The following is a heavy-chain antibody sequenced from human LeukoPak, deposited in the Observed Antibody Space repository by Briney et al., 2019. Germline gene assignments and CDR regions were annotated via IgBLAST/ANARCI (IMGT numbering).Heavy chain of an antibody. D-gene: IGHD3-22*01. J-gene: IGHJ4*02. Sequence: GGSLRLSCAASGFTFSSYSMNWVRQAPGKGLEWVSSISSSSSYIYYADSVKGRFTISRDNAKNSLYLQMNSLRAEDTAVYYCARGLITMIVVVDQDIPDPYYFDYWGQGTLVTVSS. CDR1: GFTFSSYS. CDR2: ISSSSSYI. CDR3: ARGLITMIVVVDQDIPDPYYFDY. V-gene: IGHV3-21*01.